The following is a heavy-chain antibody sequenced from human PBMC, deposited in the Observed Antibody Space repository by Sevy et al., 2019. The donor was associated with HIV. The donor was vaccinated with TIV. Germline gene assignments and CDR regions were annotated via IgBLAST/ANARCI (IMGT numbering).Heavy chain of an antibody. J-gene: IGHJ6*02. CDR2: ITRIFGTS. D-gene: IGHD2-2*01. V-gene: IGHV1-69*13. CDR1: GGTFSSYS. CDR3: AFGGGYQPLAHYYFAMDV. Sequence: AAVKVSCKASGGTFSSYSISWVRQAPGQGLEWMGGITRIFGTSNYAQKFQGRVTITAAESTSTAYMELSSLRSEDTGVHYWAFGGGYQPLAHYYFAMDVWGQGTPVSVSS.